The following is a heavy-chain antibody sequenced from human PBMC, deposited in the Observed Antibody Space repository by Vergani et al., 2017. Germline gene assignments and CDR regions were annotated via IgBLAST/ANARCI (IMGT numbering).Heavy chain of an antibody. V-gene: IGHV4-34*01. CDR3: ARGPTDILTGYFPYYGMDV. J-gene: IGHJ6*02. D-gene: IGHD3-9*01. Sequence: QVQLQQWGAGLLKPSETLSLTCAVYGGSFSGYYWSWIRQPPGKGLEWIGEINHSGSTNYNPSLKSRVPISVDTSKNQFSLKLSSVTAADTAVYYCARGPTDILTGYFPYYGMDVWGQGTTVTVSS. CDR2: INHSGST. CDR1: GGSFSGYY.